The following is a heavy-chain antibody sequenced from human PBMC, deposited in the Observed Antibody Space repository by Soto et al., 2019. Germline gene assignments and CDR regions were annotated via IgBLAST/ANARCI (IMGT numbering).Heavy chain of an antibody. CDR2: IYPGDSDT. Sequence: PGASLKIPCTGSVYGFTRYWIGSVRQMPGKGLEWMGIIYPGDSDTRYSPSFQGQVTISADKSISTAYLQWSSLKASDTAMYYCASGGGGRPDYYYYGMDVWVQGTTVTVSS. J-gene: IGHJ6*02. CDR1: VYGFTRYW. V-gene: IGHV5-51*01. D-gene: IGHD2-15*01. CDR3: ASGGGGRPDYYYYGMDV.